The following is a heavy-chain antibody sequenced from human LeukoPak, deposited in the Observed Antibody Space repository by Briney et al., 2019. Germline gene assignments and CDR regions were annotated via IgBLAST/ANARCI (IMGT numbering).Heavy chain of an antibody. D-gene: IGHD6-19*01. J-gene: IGHJ4*02. Sequence: HPGGSLRLSCAASGFTFSSYFVHWVRQAPGKGLEWVAATWYDGSKEYYGDSVKGRFTISRDNSKNTLFLQMNSLRVEDTAMYYCARDYAEQWLSCPASVWGQGTLVTVSS. CDR1: GFTFSSYF. CDR3: ARDYAEQWLSCPASV. V-gene: IGHV3-33*08. CDR2: TWYDGSKE.